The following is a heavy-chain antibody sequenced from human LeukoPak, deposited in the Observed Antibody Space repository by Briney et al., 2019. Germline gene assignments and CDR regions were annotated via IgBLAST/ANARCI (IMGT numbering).Heavy chain of an antibody. CDR2: INPNNGAT. D-gene: IGHD1-26*01. CDR1: GYTFTAYY. Sequence: ASVKVSCKASGYTFTAYYIHWVRQAPGQGLEWVGWINPNNGATNYAQSFQGRVTMTRDTSISTSYMEPSGLRSDDTGVYYCARGSGSLSWGQGTLVTVSS. CDR3: ARGSGSLS. J-gene: IGHJ5*02. V-gene: IGHV1-2*02.